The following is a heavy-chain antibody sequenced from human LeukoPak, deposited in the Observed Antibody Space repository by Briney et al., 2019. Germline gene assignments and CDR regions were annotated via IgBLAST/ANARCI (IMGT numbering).Heavy chain of an antibody. CDR3: ARGVVTAHDAFDI. V-gene: IGHV3-53*01. J-gene: IGHJ3*02. CDR2: IYSGGST. Sequence: PGGSLRLSCAASGFTVSSNYMSWVRQAPGKGLEWVSVIYSGGSTYYADSVKGRFTTSRDNSKSTLYLQMNSLRAEDTAVYYCARGVVTAHDAFDIWGQGTMVTVSS. CDR1: GFTVSSNY. D-gene: IGHD2-21*02.